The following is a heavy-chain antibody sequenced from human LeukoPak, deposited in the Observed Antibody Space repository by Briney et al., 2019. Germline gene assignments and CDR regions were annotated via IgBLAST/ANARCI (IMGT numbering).Heavy chain of an antibody. Sequence: NPGGSLRISCAASGFTFSSYRMNWVRQAPGKGLEWVSSISSSIIYIYYANSVKGRFTISRDNAKNSLYLQMNSLRAEDTAVYYCASLVRAIDYWGQGTLVTVSS. J-gene: IGHJ4*02. V-gene: IGHV3-21*01. D-gene: IGHD3-10*01. CDR3: ASLVRAIDY. CDR1: GFTFSSYR. CDR2: ISSSIIYI.